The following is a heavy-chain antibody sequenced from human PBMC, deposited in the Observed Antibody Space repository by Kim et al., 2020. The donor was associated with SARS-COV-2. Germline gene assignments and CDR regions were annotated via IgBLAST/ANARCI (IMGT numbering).Heavy chain of an antibody. Sequence: LKSRVTISVDTSKNQFSLKLSSVTAAETAVYYCARVRYDFWSGYPNWFDPWGQGTLVTVSS. D-gene: IGHD3-3*01. J-gene: IGHJ5*02. CDR3: ARVRYDFWSGYPNWFDP. V-gene: IGHV4-34*01.